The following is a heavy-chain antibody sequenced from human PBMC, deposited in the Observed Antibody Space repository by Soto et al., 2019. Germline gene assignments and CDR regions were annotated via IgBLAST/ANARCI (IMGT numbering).Heavy chain of an antibody. J-gene: IGHJ4*02. V-gene: IGHV4-39*01. CDR1: GGSISSSSYY. CDR2: IYYSGST. D-gene: IGHD3-9*01. Sequence: PSETLSLTCTVSGGSISSSSYYWGWIRQPPGKGLEWIGSIYYSGSTYYNPSLKSRVTISVDTSKNQFSLKLSSVTAADTAVYYCARQPQQWAILTGYYNYWGQGTLVTVSS. CDR3: ARQPQQWAILTGYYNY.